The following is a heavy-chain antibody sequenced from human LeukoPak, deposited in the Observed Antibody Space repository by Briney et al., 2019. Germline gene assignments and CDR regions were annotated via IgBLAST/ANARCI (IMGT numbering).Heavy chain of an antibody. CDR3: AKDTPTTGYHLDS. J-gene: IGHJ4*02. Sequence: GGSLRLSCAASGFTLRGYGMHWVRQAPGKGLEWVAFIRYDGSDKSYADSVKGRFTISRDNSENTLYLQINSLRVEVTAVYYCAKDTPTTGYHLDSWGQGTLVTVSS. V-gene: IGHV3-30*02. D-gene: IGHD1-1*01. CDR2: IRYDGSDK. CDR1: GFTLRGYG.